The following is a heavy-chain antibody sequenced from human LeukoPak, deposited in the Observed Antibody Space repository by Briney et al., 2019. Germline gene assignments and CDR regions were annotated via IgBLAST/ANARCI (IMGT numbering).Heavy chain of an antibody. CDR1: GFTFSTYT. V-gene: IGHV3-23*01. D-gene: IGHD3-3*02. CDR2: ISGSGGNT. CDR3: AKAAFSRTSYFDY. Sequence: GGSLRLSCAASGFTFSTYTMSWVRQAPGKGLKWVSAISGSGGNTYYADSVKGRFTISRDNSKNTLYLQMDSLRADDTAVYYCAKAAFSRTSYFDYWGQGTLVTASS. J-gene: IGHJ4*02.